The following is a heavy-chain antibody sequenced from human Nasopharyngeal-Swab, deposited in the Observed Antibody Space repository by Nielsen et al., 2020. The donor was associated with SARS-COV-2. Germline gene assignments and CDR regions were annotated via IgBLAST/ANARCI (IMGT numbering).Heavy chain of an antibody. J-gene: IGHJ4*02. D-gene: IGHD6-19*01. Sequence: WIRQPPGKGLEWIGEVNHSGSTNYNPSLKSRVTISVDTSNNQFSLKLSSMTAAGTAVYYCARGSRSGINNYSSGWYFFDYWGQGALVTVSS. V-gene: IGHV4-34*01. CDR3: ARGSRSGINNYSSGWYFFDY. CDR2: VNHSGST.